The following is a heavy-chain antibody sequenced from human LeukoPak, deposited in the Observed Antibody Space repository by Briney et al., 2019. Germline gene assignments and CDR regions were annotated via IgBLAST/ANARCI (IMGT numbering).Heavy chain of an antibody. J-gene: IGHJ4*02. CDR1: GGSFSGYY. V-gene: IGHV4-34*01. Sequence: SETLPLTCAVYGGSFSGYYWSWIRRPPGKGLEWIGEINHSGSANYNPSLKSRVTISVDTSKNQFSLKLSSVTAADTAVYYCARRLIYGDYDYWGQGTLVTVSS. CDR3: ARRLIYGDYDY. CDR2: INHSGSA. D-gene: IGHD4-17*01.